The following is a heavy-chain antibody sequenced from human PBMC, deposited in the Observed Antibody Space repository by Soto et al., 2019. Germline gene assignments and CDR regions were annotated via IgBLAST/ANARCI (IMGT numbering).Heavy chain of an antibody. V-gene: IGHV4-30-4*01. CDR1: GGSISSGDYY. CDR3: ARVGYYGSGSYWVYFDY. D-gene: IGHD3-10*01. Sequence: SETLSLTCTVSGGSISSGDYYWSWIRQPPGKGLEWIGYIYYSGSTYYNPSLKSRVTISVDTSKNQFSLKLSSVTAADTAVYYCARVGYYGSGSYWVYFDYWGQGTLVTISS. CDR2: IYYSGST. J-gene: IGHJ4*02.